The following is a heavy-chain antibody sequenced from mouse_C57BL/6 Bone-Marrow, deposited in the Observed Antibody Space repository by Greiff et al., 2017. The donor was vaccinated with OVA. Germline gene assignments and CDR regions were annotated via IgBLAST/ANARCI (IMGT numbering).Heavy chain of an antibody. J-gene: IGHJ3*01. D-gene: IGHD1-1*01. CDR3: ASQIYYYGSACAY. CDR2: IRNKANGYTT. CDR1: GFTFTDYY. Sequence: EVKLMESGGGLVQPGGSLSLSCAASGFTFTDYYMSWVRQPPGKALEWLGFIRNKANGYTTEYSASVKGRFTISRDNSQSILYLQMNALRAEDSATYYCASQIYYYGSACAYWGQGTLVTVSA. V-gene: IGHV7-3*01.